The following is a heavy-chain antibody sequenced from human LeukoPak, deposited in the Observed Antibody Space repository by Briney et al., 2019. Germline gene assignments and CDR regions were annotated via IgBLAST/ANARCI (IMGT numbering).Heavy chain of an antibody. D-gene: IGHD3-9*01. CDR2: IRSKANSYAT. V-gene: IGHV3-73*01. J-gene: IGHJ4*02. CDR1: GFTFSGSA. CDR3: TSELRYFDLPPADY. Sequence: GGSLRLSCAASGFTFSGSAMHWVRQASGKGLEWVGRIRSKANSYATAYAASVKGRFTISRDDSKNTAYLQMNSLKTEDTAVYYCTSELRYFDLPPADYWGQGTLVTVSS.